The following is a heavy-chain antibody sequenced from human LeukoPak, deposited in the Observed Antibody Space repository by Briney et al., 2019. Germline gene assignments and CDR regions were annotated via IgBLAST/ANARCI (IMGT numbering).Heavy chain of an antibody. V-gene: IGHV3-21*04. Sequence: GGSLRLSCAASRFTFSTYSMNWVRQAPGKGLEWVSSISSRSTYIYYADSVKGRFTISRDKAKNSLYLQMNSLRAEDTAVYYCAKSGLNRFDYWGQGTLVTVSS. D-gene: IGHD2-15*01. CDR3: AKSGLNRFDY. CDR1: RFTFSTYS. J-gene: IGHJ4*02. CDR2: ISSRSTYI.